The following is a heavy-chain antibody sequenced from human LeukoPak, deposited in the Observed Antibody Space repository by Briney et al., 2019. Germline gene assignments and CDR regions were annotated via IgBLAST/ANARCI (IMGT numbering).Heavy chain of an antibody. CDR1: GFTFDDYA. J-gene: IGHJ4*02. D-gene: IGHD1-26*01. CDR2: ISWNSGSI. V-gene: IGHV3-9*01. Sequence: GGSLRLSCAASGFTFDDYAMHWVRQAPGKGLEWVSGISWNSGSIGYADSVKGRFTISRDNAKNSLYLQMNSLRAEDTAVYYCAKEHPVSGTVDYWGQGTLVTVSS. CDR3: AKEHPVSGTVDY.